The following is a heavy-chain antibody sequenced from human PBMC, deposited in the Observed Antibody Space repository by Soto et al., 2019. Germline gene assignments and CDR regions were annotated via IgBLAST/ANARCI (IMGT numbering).Heavy chain of an antibody. CDR2: IYYSGST. D-gene: IGHD5-12*01. V-gene: IGHV4-31*01. J-gene: IGHJ5*02. Sequence: QVQLQESGPGLVKPSQTLSLTCTVSGGSISSGGYYWSWIRQHPGKGLEWIGYIYYSGSTYYNPSLQSQATISVDTSKNQFSLKLSSVTAADTAVYYCARVWWLRRGWFDPWGQGTLVTVSS. CDR1: GGSISSGGYY. CDR3: ARVWWLRRGWFDP.